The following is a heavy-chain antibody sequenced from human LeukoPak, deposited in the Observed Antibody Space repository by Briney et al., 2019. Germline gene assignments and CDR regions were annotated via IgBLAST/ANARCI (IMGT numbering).Heavy chain of an antibody. CDR1: GGSISSGGYY. V-gene: IGHV4-31*03. J-gene: IGHJ4*02. D-gene: IGHD2-2*02. CDR2: IYYSGST. CDR3: ARECSSTSCYSGTNSDY. Sequence: SETLSLTCTVSGGSISSGGYYWSWIRQHPGKGLEWIGYIYYSGSTYYNQSLKSRVTISVDTSKNQFSLKLSSVTAADTAVYYCARECSSTSCYSGTNSDYWGQGTLVTVSS.